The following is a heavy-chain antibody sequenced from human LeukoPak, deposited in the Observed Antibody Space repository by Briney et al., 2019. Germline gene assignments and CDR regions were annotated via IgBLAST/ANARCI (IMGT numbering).Heavy chain of an antibody. CDR1: GFTFSHYY. Sequence: GGSLRLSRAASGFTFSHYYMSWIRQAPGKGLEWVSYISCSGSTIYYADSVKGRFTISRDNAKNTLSLQMNSLKVEDTAVYYCAKEFRQQTNIDYWGQGTLVTVSS. CDR3: AKEFRQQTNIDY. CDR2: ISCSGSTI. V-gene: IGHV3-11*04. J-gene: IGHJ4*02. D-gene: IGHD6-13*01.